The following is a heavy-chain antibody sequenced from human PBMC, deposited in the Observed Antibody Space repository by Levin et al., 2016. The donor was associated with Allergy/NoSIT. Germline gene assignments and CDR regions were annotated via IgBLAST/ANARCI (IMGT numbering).Heavy chain of an antibody. Sequence: LRLSCTVSGGSIGSGDHYWSWIRQAPGKGLEWIGYIYNTGLTNYNPSLQSRVTISIDESKNQVSLKLTSVTAADTAVYYCARSNYDFWSAYYSNDAFDVWGQGTMVTVSS. J-gene: IGHJ3*01. V-gene: IGHV4-30-4*01. D-gene: IGHD3-3*01. CDR2: IYNTGLT. CDR1: GGSIGSGDHY. CDR3: ARSNYDFWSAYYSNDAFDV.